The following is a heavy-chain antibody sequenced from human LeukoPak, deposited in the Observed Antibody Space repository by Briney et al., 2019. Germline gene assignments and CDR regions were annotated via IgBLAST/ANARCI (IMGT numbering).Heavy chain of an antibody. CDR2: ISSRGKYV. J-gene: IGHJ4*01. CDR1: GFNFTSYT. CDR3: ARGPETITAAGPHFDF. Sequence: GGSLRLSCAASGFNFTSYTMNWVRQAPGKGLEWVSSISSRGKYVFYGDSVRGRFTLSRDNAKDSLYLQMSSLRVEDTAVYYCARGPETITAAGPHFDFWGQGTLVTVSS. D-gene: IGHD6-13*01. V-gene: IGHV3-21*01.